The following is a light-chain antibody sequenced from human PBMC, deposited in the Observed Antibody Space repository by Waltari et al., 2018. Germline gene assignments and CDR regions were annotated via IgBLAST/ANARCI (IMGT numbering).Light chain of an antibody. V-gene: IGKV3D-11*01. Sequence: RATLSCRASQGVGKYLAWYQQRPGQAPRLLLYHASIRATGIPARFSGSGFGTDFSLTISRLEPDDFAVYYCQSYDFLPAPFVQGPTVDIK. CDR3: QSYDFLPAP. J-gene: IGKJ1*01. CDR2: HAS. CDR1: QGVGKY.